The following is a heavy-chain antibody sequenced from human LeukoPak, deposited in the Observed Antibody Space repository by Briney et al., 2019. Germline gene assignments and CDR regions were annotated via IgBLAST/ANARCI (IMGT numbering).Heavy chain of an antibody. CDR3: ARGYCSSTSCYRYFDL. V-gene: IGHV3-64*01. D-gene: IGHD2-2*01. CDR1: GFTFSSYT. CDR2: ISGNGGST. Sequence: PGGSLRLSCAASGFTFSSYTMNWVRQAPGKRLEYVSTISGNGGSTYYAYSVKGWFTISRDNSKNTLYLQMGSLRAEDMAVYYCARGYCSSTSCYRYFDLWGRGTLVTVSS. J-gene: IGHJ2*01.